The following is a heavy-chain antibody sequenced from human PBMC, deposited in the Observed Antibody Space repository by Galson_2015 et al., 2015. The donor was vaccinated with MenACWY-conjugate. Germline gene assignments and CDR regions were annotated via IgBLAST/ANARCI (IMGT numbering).Heavy chain of an antibody. CDR3: ARVGRDSSGYYQYYFDY. CDR2: IGGSGGTT. V-gene: IGHV3-23*01. CDR1: EFTFSNYA. J-gene: IGHJ4*02. Sequence: SLRLSCAASEFTFSNYAMSWVRQAPGKGLEWVSAIGGSGGTTNYADSAKGRFTISRDNSKNTLYLQMNSLRAEDTAVYYCARVGRDSSGYYQYYFDYWGQGILVTVSS. D-gene: IGHD3-22*01.